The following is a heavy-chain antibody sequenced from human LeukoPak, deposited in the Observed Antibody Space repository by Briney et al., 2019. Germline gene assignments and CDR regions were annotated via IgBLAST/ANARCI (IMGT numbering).Heavy chain of an antibody. Sequence: ASVKVSCKASGYTFTSYGISWVRQAPGQGLEWMGWISAYNGNTNYAQKLQGRVTMTTDTSTSTAYMELRSLRSDDTAVYYCARDVRRYQLPLHNDAFDIWGQGTMVTVSS. CDR1: GYTFTSYG. CDR2: ISAYNGNT. V-gene: IGHV1-18*01. CDR3: ARDVRRYQLPLHNDAFDI. D-gene: IGHD2-2*01. J-gene: IGHJ3*02.